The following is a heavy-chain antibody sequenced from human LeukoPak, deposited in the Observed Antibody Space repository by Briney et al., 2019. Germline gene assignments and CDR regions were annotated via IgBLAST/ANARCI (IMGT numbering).Heavy chain of an antibody. V-gene: IGHV4-39*07. CDR1: GGSISSSSYY. J-gene: IGHJ6*03. D-gene: IGHD3-10*01. Sequence: SETLSLTCTVSGGSISSSSYYWGWIRQPPGKGLEWIGRIYTSGSTNYNPSLKSRVTMSVDTSKNQFSLKLSSVTAADTAVYYCARERLYYGSGSYSYYMDVWGKGTTVTISS. CDR3: ARERLYYGSGSYSYYMDV. CDR2: IYTSGST.